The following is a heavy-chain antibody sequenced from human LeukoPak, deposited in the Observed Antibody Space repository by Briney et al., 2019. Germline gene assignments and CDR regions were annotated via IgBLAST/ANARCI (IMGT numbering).Heavy chain of an antibody. J-gene: IGHJ3*02. Sequence: ASVKVSCKASGYTFTSYAMHWVRQAPGQRLEWMGWINAGNGNTKYSQKFQGRVTITRDTSASTAYMELSSLRSEDTAVYYCARIAAAGNEAYDAFDIWGQGTMVTVSS. CDR3: ARIAAAGNEAYDAFDI. D-gene: IGHD6-13*01. V-gene: IGHV1-3*01. CDR1: GYTFTSYA. CDR2: INAGNGNT.